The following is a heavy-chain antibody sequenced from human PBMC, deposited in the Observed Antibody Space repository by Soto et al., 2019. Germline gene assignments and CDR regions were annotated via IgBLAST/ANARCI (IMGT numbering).Heavy chain of an antibody. CDR3: ARDHSGYDFVDKYYYYVDI. V-gene: IGHV3-33*08. Sequence: QMELVESGGGVVQPGRSVRLSCSASGLAFGYFGMHWVRQAPGKGLEWVALIWYDGSKKFYGDAVKGRFTISRDNSKNTMYLEMNSLRVEDTAVYYCARDHSGYDFVDKYYYYVDIWGKGTTVTVSS. CDR2: IWYDGSKK. CDR1: GLAFGYFG. J-gene: IGHJ6*03. D-gene: IGHD5-12*01.